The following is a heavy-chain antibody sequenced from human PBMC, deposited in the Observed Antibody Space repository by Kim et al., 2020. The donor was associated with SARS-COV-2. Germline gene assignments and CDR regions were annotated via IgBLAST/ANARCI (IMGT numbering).Heavy chain of an antibody. D-gene: IGHD5-12*01. CDR1: GFTFSSYG. J-gene: IGHJ4*02. Sequence: GGSLRLSCAASGFTFSSYGMHWVRQAPGKGLEWVAVISYDGSNKYYADSVKGRFTISRDNSKNTLYLQMNSLRAEDTAVYYCAKGRRDGYNVDFDYWGQGTLVTVSS. CDR2: ISYDGSNK. V-gene: IGHV3-30*18. CDR3: AKGRRDGYNVDFDY.